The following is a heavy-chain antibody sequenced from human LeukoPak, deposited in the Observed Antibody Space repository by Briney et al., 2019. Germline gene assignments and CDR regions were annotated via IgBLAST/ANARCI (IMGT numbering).Heavy chain of an antibody. CDR1: GFTFTSSA. CDR3: AAGSPGYSSGWTQAPFDY. CDR2: IVVGSGNT. V-gene: IGHV1-58*02. J-gene: IGHJ4*02. D-gene: IGHD6-19*01. Sequence: GTSVKVSCKASGFTFTSSAMQWVRQARGQRLEWIGWIVVGSGNTNYAQKFQERVTITRDMSTSTAYMELSSLRSEDTAVYYCAAGSPGYSSGWTQAPFDYWGQGTLVTVSS.